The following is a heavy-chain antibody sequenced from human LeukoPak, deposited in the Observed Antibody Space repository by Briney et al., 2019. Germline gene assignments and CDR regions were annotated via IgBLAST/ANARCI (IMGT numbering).Heavy chain of an antibody. CDR2: IYYSGST. CDR1: GGSISSTSYY. J-gene: IGHJ4*02. D-gene: IGHD5-18*01. V-gene: IGHV4-39*01. CDR3: ARRPRGYTYGYYFDY. Sequence: SETLSLTCTVSGGSISSTSYYWGWIRQPPGKGLEWIGSIYYSGSTYYNPSLKSRVTISVDTSKNQFSLKLSSVTAADTAAYYCARRPRGYTYGYYFDYWGQGTLVTVSS.